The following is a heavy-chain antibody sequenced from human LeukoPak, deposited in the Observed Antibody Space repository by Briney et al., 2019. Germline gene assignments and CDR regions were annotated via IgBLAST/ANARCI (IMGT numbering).Heavy chain of an antibody. V-gene: IGHV3-30*02. CDR3: AKDGVPFNHYPYYFDY. CDR1: GFTFSRYG. Sequence: GGSLRLSCAASGFTFSRYGMHWVRQAPGKGLEWVAFIRYDGSNKYYADSVKGRFTISRDNSKNALYLQMNSLRAEDTAVYYCAKDGVPFNHYPYYFDYWGQGTLVTVSS. CDR2: IRYDGSNK. J-gene: IGHJ4*02. D-gene: IGHD1-26*01.